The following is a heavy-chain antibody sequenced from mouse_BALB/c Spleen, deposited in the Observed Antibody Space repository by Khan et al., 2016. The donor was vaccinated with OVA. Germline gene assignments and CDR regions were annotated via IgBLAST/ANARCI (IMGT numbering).Heavy chain of an antibody. CDR1: GYTFTDYA. Sequence: QVQLQQSGAELVRPGVSVKISCKGSGYTFTDYAMHWVKQSHAKSLEWIGVISTYYGDANYNQKFKGKATMTVENSSRTAYMELGRLTSEDSAIYYLARYYGSSYRYFDVWGAGTTVTVSS. J-gene: IGHJ1*01. CDR2: ISTYYGDA. CDR3: ARYYGSSYRYFDV. D-gene: IGHD1-1*01. V-gene: IGHV1S137*01.